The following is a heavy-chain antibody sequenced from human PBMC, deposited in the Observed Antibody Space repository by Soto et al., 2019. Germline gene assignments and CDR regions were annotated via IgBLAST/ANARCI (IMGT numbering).Heavy chain of an antibody. V-gene: IGHV6-1*01. Sequence: SQTLSLTCAISGDSVSSNSAAWNWIRQSPSRGLEWLGRTYYRSKWYNDYAVSVKSRITINPDTSKNQFSLQLNSVTPEDTAVYYCARGGLWFGELKHLYGMDVWGQGTTVTVSS. CDR3: ARGGLWFGELKHLYGMDV. J-gene: IGHJ6*02. CDR1: GDSVSSNSAA. D-gene: IGHD3-10*01. CDR2: TYYRSKWYN.